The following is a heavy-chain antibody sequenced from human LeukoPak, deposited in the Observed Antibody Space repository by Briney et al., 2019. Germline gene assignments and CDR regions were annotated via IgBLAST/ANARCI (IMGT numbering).Heavy chain of an antibody. D-gene: IGHD3-10*01. J-gene: IGHJ3*02. CDR1: GYTFTSYY. CDR3: ANYGGWVGGSGSNHAFDI. Sequence: ASVKVSCKASGYTFTSYYMHWVRQAPGQGLEWMGIINPSGGSTSYAQKFQGGVTMTRDTSPSTVYMELSSLRSEDTAVYYCANYGGWVGGSGSNHAFDIWGQGTMVTVSS. CDR2: INPSGGST. V-gene: IGHV1-46*01.